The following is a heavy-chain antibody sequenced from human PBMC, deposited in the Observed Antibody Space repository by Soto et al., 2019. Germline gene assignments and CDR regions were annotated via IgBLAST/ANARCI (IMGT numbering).Heavy chain of an antibody. D-gene: IGHD3-16*01. CDR2: ISAYNGNT. CDR1: GYTFTNFG. Sequence: QVQLVQSGAEVKKPGASVKVACKASGYTFTNFGISWVRQAPGQGLECRGWISAYNGNTNYAQNFQGRVTMTTDTSASTAYMELRCLTSDDTALYYCARVGAQVDTGGQGTLVPVSS. CDR3: ARVGAQVDT. V-gene: IGHV1-18*01. J-gene: IGHJ5*02.